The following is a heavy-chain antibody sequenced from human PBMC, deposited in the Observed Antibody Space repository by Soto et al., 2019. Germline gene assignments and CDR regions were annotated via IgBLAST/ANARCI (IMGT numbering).Heavy chain of an antibody. V-gene: IGHV1-2*06. Sequence: QVQLVQSGAEVRNPGASVKVSCKASAYTFTGYYIHWVRQTPGQGLEWMGRINANSGGANYAQKFQGRVTMTRDTSISSAYMELSNLRSDDTAVYYCARGDALFGKSYDFWSGFHTETFDIWGQGTMVTVSS. CDR2: INANSGGA. J-gene: IGHJ3*02. CDR1: AYTFTGYY. CDR3: ARGDALFGKSYDFWSGFHTETFDI. D-gene: IGHD3-3*01.